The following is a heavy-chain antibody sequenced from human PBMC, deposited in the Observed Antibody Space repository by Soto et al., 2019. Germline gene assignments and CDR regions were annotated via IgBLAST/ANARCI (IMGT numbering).Heavy chain of an antibody. V-gene: IGHV1-46*01. CDR2: VNPRGDST. CDR3: ARGGSSSLWDWDWFDP. J-gene: IGHJ5*02. D-gene: IGHD6-13*01. Sequence: QVQLVQSGAEVRTPGASVKVSCKASGYTFINYYMHWVRQAPGQGLEWMGIVNPRGDSTTYAQKFQGRVSMTRDTSTSTVYMELSSLRSEDTAVYYCARGGSSSLWDWDWFDPWGQGTLVTVSS. CDR1: GYTFINYY.